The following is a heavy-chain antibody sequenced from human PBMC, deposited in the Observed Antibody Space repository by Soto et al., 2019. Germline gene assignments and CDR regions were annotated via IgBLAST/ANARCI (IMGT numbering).Heavy chain of an antibody. V-gene: IGHV3-53*01. CDR2: IYNDGTT. J-gene: IGHJ6*02. CDR3: VRPLQSGRNYGMDV. D-gene: IGHD3-10*01. CDR1: GLGFRNNY. Sequence: PXGSLRLSCTAYGLGFRNNYMSGVRQAPGMGLEWVSVIYNDGTTYYADSVKGRFTLSRDTSKNTLSLQMDSLRAEDTAVYYCVRPLQSGRNYGMDVWGQGTTVTVSS.